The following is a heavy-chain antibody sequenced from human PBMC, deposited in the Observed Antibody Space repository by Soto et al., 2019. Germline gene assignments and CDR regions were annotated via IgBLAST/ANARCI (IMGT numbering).Heavy chain of an antibody. J-gene: IGHJ4*02. CDR3: ARGMTTATTLDY. Sequence: QLQLQESGSGLVKPSQTLSLTCAVSGGSISSGGYSWSWIRQPPGKGLEWIGYIYHSGSTYYNPYLKRRGSISVDRSKNQFSLKLSSVTAADTAVYYCARGMTTATTLDYWGQGTLVTVSS. CDR2: IYHSGST. V-gene: IGHV4-30-2*01. CDR1: GGSISSGGYS. D-gene: IGHD4-4*01.